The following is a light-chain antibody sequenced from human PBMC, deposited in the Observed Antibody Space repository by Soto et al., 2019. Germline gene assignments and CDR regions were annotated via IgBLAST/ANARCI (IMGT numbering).Light chain of an antibody. CDR3: RSYTSSSTRV. V-gene: IGLV2-14*01. CDR1: SSDVGGYNY. CDR2: DVS. J-gene: IGLJ1*01. Sequence: HSALTQPASVSGSPGQSITISCTGTSSDVGGYNYVSWYQQHPGKAPKLMIYDVSNRPSGVSNRFSGSKSGNTASLTISGLQAEDEADYYCRSYTSSSTRVFGTGTKLTVL.